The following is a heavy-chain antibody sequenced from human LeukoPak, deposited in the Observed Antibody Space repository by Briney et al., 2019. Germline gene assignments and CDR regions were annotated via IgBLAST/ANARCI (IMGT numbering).Heavy chain of an antibody. J-gene: IGHJ4*02. V-gene: IGHV4-59*01. CDR3: ARFADSSGYYLGEYYFDY. D-gene: IGHD3-22*01. CDR1: GGSISSYY. CDR2: IYYSGST. Sequence: SETLSLTCTVSGGSISSYYWSWIRQPPGKGLEWIGYIYYSGSTNYNPSLKSRVTISVDTSKNQFSLKLSSVTAADTAVYYCARFADSSGYYLGEYYFDYWAREPWSPSPQ.